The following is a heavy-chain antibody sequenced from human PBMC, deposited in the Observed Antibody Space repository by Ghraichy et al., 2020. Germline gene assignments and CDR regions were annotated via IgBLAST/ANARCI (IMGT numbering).Heavy chain of an antibody. D-gene: IGHD3-10*01. J-gene: IGHJ5*02. CDR3: TRADGVTMAPITS. Sequence: SVKVSCKASGGTFSSYAISWVRQAPGQGLEWMGGIIPIFGTANYAQKIQGRVTITADESTSTAYMELSSLRSEDTAVYYCTRADGVTMAPITSWGQGTLVTVSS. V-gene: IGHV1-69*13. CDR2: IIPIFGTA. CDR1: GGTFSSYA.